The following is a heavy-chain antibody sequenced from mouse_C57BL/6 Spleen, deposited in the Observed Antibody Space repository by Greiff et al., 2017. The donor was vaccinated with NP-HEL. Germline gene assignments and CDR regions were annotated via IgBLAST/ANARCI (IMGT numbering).Heavy chain of an antibody. J-gene: IGHJ2*01. CDR3: ARETGNYFDY. D-gene: IGHD4-1*01. V-gene: IGHV1-54*01. CDR2: INPGSGGT. CDR1: GYAFTNYL. Sequence: VQLQQSGADLVRPGTSVKVSCKASGYAFTNYLIEWVKQRPGQGLEWIGVINPGSGGTNYNEKFKGKATLTADKSSSTAYMQLSSLTSEDSAVYFCARETGNYFDYWGQGTTLTVSS.